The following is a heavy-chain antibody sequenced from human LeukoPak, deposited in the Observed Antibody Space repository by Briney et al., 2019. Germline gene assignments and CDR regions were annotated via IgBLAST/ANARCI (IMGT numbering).Heavy chain of an antibody. CDR3: ARGTGTAAYYYYMDV. CDR2: ISYDGSNK. J-gene: IGHJ6*03. Sequence: GGSLRLSCAASGFTFNSYAMHWVRQAPGRGLEWVAVISYDGSNKYYADSVKGRFTISRDNSKNTLYLQMNSLRADDTAVYYCARGTGTAAYYYYMDVWGKGTTVTVSS. D-gene: IGHD1-1*01. CDR1: GFTFNSYA. V-gene: IGHV3-30-3*01.